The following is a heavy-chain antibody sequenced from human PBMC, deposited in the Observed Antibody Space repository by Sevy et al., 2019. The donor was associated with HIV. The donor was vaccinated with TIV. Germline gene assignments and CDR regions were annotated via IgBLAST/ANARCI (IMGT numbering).Heavy chain of an antibody. CDR3: AKLASCGGDCYYFDF. D-gene: IGHD2-21*02. CDR2: MNPNSGHT. J-gene: IGHJ4*02. V-gene: IGHV1-8*01. Sequence: ASVKVSCKASGYTFTDYDITWVRQVTGQGLELVGWMNPNSGHTAYTENFQGRVPTTRDNSISTAYMDLSSLRSEDTAVYYCAKLASCGGDCYYFDFWGQGTLVTVSS. CDR1: GYTFTDYD.